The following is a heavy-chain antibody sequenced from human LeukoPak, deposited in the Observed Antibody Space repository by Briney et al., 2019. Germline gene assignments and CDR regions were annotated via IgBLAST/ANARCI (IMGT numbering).Heavy chain of an antibody. D-gene: IGHD2-21*02. Sequence: ASVKVSCKASGYTFTSYGIIWVRQAPGQGLEWMGWISAYNGNTNYAQKLQGRVTMTTDTSTSTAYMELRSLRSDDTAVYYCASLGMVTTGYYYYMDVWGKGTTVTVSS. V-gene: IGHV1-18*01. CDR2: ISAYNGNT. J-gene: IGHJ6*03. CDR1: GYTFTSYG. CDR3: ASLGMVTTGYYYYMDV.